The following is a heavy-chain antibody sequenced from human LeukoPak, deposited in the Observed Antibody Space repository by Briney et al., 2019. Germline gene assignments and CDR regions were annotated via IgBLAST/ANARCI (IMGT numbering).Heavy chain of an antibody. CDR3: ARSFYGGPWDY. CDR1: GGSISSYY. V-gene: IGHV4-4*09. J-gene: IGHJ4*02. Sequence: SETLSLTCTVSGGSISSYYWSWIRQPPGKGLEWNGYIYTSGSTNYNPSLKSRVTISVDTSKNQFSLKLSSVTAADTAVYYCARSFYGGPWDYWGQGTLVTVSS. D-gene: IGHD4-23*01. CDR2: IYTSGST.